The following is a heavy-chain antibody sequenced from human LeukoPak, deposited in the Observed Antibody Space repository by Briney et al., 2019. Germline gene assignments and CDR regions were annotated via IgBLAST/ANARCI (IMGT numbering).Heavy chain of an antibody. V-gene: IGHV3-64D*06. CDR3: VKATGRIAAALAEY. CDR2: ISSNGGST. D-gene: IGHD6-13*01. J-gene: IGHJ4*02. CDR1: GFTFNSYF. Sequence: PGGSLRLSCAASGFTFNSYFMHWVRQAPEKGLEYVSAISSNGGSTYYADSVTGRFTISRDNSKNTLYLQMSSLRVEDTGFYYCVKATGRIAAALAEYWGQGTLVTVSS.